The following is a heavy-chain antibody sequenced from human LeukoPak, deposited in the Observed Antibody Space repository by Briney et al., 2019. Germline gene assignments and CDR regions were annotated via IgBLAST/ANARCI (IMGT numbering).Heavy chain of an antibody. CDR2: IKSRADGETT. CDR3: TTEYEGSGSAFDI. Sequence: GGSLRLSCAASGFTFINAWMSWVRQALGKGLEWVGRIKSRADGETTDYAAPVKGRFTISRDNSKNTLQMNSLKIEDTAVYYCTTEYEGSGSAFDIWGQGTMVTVAS. CDR1: GFTFINAW. V-gene: IGHV3-15*01. D-gene: IGHD1-26*01. J-gene: IGHJ3*02.